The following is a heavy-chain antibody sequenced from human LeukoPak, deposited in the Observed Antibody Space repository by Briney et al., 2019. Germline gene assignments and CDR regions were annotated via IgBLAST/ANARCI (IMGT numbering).Heavy chain of an antibody. D-gene: IGHD1-26*01. V-gene: IGHV3-21*01. J-gene: IGHJ4*02. CDR2: ISSSSSYI. Sequence: GGSLRLSCAASGLTFSSYAMSWVRQAPGKGLEWVSSISSSSSYIYYADSVKGRFTISRDNAKNSLYLQMNSLRAEDTAVYYCARGIGVGIVGATSYYFDYWGQGTLVTVSS. CDR3: ARGIGVGIVGATSYYFDY. CDR1: GLTFSSYA.